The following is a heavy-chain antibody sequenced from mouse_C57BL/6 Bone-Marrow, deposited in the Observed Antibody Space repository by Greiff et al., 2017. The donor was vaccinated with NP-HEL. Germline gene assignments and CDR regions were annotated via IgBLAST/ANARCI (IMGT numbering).Heavy chain of an antibody. J-gene: IGHJ2*01. CDR3: ARLLLRPY. CDR1: GYTFTDYY. CDR2: INPYNGGT. V-gene: IGHV1-19*01. D-gene: IGHD1-1*01. Sequence: VQLKESGPVLVKPGASVKMSCKASGYTFTDYYMNWVKQSHGKSLEWIGVINPYNGGTSYNQKFKGKATLTVDKSSSTAYMELNSLTSEDSAVYYCARLLLRPYWGQGTTLTVSS.